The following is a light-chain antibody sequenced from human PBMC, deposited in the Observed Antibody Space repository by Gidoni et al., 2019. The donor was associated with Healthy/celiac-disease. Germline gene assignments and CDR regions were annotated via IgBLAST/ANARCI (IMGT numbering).Light chain of an antibody. CDR3: MQALQTPT. CDR1: QSPLHSNGYNY. CDR2: LGS. J-gene: IGKJ3*01. V-gene: IGKV2-28*01. Sequence: DIVMTQSPLSLPVTPGEPASISCRSSQSPLHSNGYNYLDWYLQKPGQSPQLLIYLGSNRASGVPDRCSGSGSVTDFTLKISRVEAEDVGVYYCMQALQTPTFGPGTKVDIK.